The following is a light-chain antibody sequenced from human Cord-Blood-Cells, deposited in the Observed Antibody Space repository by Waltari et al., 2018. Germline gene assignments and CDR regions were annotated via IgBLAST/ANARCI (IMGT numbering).Light chain of an antibody. V-gene: IGLV1-44*01. Sequence: GQRVTISCSGSSSNIGSNTVNWYQQLPGTAPKLLIYSNNQRPSGVPARFSGSKSGTSASLAISGLQSEDEADYYCAAWDDSLNGAVFGGGTQLTVL. J-gene: IGLJ7*01. CDR2: SNN. CDR3: AAWDDSLNGAV. CDR1: SSNIGSNT.